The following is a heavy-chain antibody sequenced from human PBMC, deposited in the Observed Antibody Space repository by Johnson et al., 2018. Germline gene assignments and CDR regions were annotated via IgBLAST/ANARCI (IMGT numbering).Heavy chain of an antibody. D-gene: IGHD6-19*01. CDR2: ISSSGSPI. J-gene: IGHJ3*02. CDR3: ARDSPGGGWPLDAFDI. V-gene: IGHV3-11*04. CDR1: GFTFSDYY. Sequence: QVQLVESGGGLVKPGGSLRLSCAASGFTFSDYYMRWIRQAPGKGLEWVSYISSSGSPIYYADSVKGRFTIPRDNAKNSLYLQMNSLRAEDTAVYYCARDSPGGGWPLDAFDIWGQGTMVTVSS.